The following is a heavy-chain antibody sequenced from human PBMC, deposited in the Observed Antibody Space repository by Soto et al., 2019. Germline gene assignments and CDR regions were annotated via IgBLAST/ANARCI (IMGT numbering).Heavy chain of an antibody. D-gene: IGHD2-21*02. J-gene: IGHJ5*02. Sequence: PGGSLRVSCAASGFTFNNYAMNWVRQAPGKGLEWVSGISGSGGTTYYADSVKGRFTISRDNSRNTLYLQMISLRAGDTAVYYCAKGDRSYCGADCYSDHWGQGTLVTVSS. CDR2: ISGSGGTT. V-gene: IGHV3-23*01. CDR1: GFTFNNYA. CDR3: AKGDRSYCGADCYSDH.